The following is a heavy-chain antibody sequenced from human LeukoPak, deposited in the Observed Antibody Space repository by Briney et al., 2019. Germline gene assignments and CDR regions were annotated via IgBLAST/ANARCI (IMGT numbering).Heavy chain of an antibody. D-gene: IGHD3-9*01. J-gene: IGHJ4*02. CDR2: IYHSGST. CDR1: GGSISSSNW. CDR3: ASAHYDILTGYFDY. Sequence: SGTLSLTCAVSGGSISSSNWWSWVRQPPGKGLEWIGEIYHSGSTNYNPSLKSRVTISVDTSKNQFSLKLSSVTAADTAVYYCASAHYDILTGYFDYWGQGTLVTVSS. V-gene: IGHV4-4*02.